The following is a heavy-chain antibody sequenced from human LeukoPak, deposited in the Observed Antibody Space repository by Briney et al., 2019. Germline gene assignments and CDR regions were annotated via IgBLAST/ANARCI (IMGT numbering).Heavy chain of an antibody. D-gene: IGHD6-19*01. V-gene: IGHV3-23*01. CDR3: AKDPYSSGWYFWFDP. Sequence: GGSLRLSCAACGFPFSIFAIMCLRQAPGKGLEWVSAISGSGGSTYYAASVKGRFTISRDNSKNTLYLQMNSLRAEPTAVYSCAKDPYSSGWYFWFDPWGQGTLVTVSS. J-gene: IGHJ5*02. CDR2: ISGSGGST. CDR1: GFPFSIFA.